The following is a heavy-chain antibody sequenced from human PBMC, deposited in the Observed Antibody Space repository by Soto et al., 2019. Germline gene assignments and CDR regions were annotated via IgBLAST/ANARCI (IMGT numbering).Heavy chain of an antibody. J-gene: IGHJ6*02. V-gene: IGHV3-23*01. CDR1: GFSISSSKA. CDR2: FSGSGIDT. Sequence: GGSLRLSCAASGFSISSSKAMTWVRQAPGKGLEWVSSFSGSGIDTYYADSVKGRFTISRDNSKNTLYLQMNSLRVEDTAVYHCAKGPIVGANYKYYDMDVWGQGATVTVSS. CDR3: AKGPIVGANYKYYDMDV. D-gene: IGHD1-26*01.